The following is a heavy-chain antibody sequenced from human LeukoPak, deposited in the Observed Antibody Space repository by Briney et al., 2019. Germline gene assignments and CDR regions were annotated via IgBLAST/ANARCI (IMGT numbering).Heavy chain of an antibody. CDR1: GYTFTIYG. V-gene: IGHV1-18*01. CDR3: ARDKGNYVPYYYYYMDV. J-gene: IGHJ6*03. D-gene: IGHD1-7*01. Sequence: ASVKVSFMAAGYTFTIYGIGWVLQAPGQGLEWMGWISAYNGNTNYAQKLQGRVTMTTDTSTSTAYMELRSLRSDDTAVYYCARDKGNYVPYYYYYMDVWGKGTTVTVSS. CDR2: ISAYNGNT.